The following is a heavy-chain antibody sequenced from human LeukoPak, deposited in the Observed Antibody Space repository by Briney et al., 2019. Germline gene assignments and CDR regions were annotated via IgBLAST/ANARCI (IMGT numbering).Heavy chain of an antibody. D-gene: IGHD6-13*01. J-gene: IGHJ3*02. Sequence: PGGSLRLSCAASGFTFSSYWMHWVRQAPGKGLVWVSRINSDGSSTSYADSVKGRFTISRDNAKNSLYLQMNSLRAEDTAVYYCARAETSSSWLLSSFDAFDIWGQGTMVTVSS. CDR2: INSDGSST. CDR3: ARAETSSSWLLSSFDAFDI. CDR1: GFTFSSYW. V-gene: IGHV3-74*01.